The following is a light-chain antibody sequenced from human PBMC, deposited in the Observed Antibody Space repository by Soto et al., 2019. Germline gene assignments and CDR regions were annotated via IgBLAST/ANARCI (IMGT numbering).Light chain of an antibody. CDR1: SSDVGGYDY. J-gene: IGLJ3*02. V-gene: IGLV2-14*01. CDR3: SSYTSSSTLV. Sequence: QSALTQPPSASASPGQSVTISCTGTSSDVGGYDYVSWYQHHPGKAPKLMIYEVSNRPSGVSNRFSGSKSGNTASLTISGLQAEDEADYYCSSYTSSSTLVFGGGTKVTVL. CDR2: EVS.